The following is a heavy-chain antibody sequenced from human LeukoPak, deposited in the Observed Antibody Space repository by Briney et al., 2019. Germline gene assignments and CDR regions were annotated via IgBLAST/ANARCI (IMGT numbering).Heavy chain of an antibody. CDR1: GGSISSSSYY. J-gene: IGHJ4*02. D-gene: IGHD2-21*02. Sequence: SETLSLTCTVSGGSISSSSYYWGWIRQPPGKGLEWIGNIYYTGSTYYNPSLKSRVAVSVDTSKNQFSLKVTSMSAADTAVYYCARHLSAVTASDYWGQGTLVTVSS. V-gene: IGHV4-39*01. CDR3: ARHLSAVTASDY. CDR2: IYYTGST.